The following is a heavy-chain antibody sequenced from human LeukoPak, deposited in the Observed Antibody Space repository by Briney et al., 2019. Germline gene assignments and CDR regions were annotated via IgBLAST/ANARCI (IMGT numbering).Heavy chain of an antibody. CDR3: AKDDYASSPYYFQY. J-gene: IGHJ1*01. V-gene: IGHV3-23*01. CDR1: GFTFKNYA. D-gene: IGHD4-17*01. CDR2: IGGSGASI. Sequence: GGSLRLSCAASGFTFKNYAMSWVRQAPGQGLEWVSTIGGSGASIYYADSVKGRFTLSRDNSKNTMYLQMNSLRAEDTALYYCAKDDYASSPYYFQYWGQGTLVTVSS.